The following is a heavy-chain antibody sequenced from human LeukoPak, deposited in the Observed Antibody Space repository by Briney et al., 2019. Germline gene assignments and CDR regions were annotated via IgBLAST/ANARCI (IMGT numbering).Heavy chain of an antibody. Sequence: SETLSLTCTVSGGSISSYYWSWIRQPPGKGLEWIGYIYYSGSTNYNPSLKSRVTISVDTSKNQFSLKLSSVTAADTAVYYCARAEGYSSSWYPWTFDYWGQGTLVTVSS. J-gene: IGHJ4*02. CDR1: GGSISSYY. V-gene: IGHV4-59*01. CDR3: ARAEGYSSSWYPWTFDY. CDR2: IYYSGST. D-gene: IGHD6-13*01.